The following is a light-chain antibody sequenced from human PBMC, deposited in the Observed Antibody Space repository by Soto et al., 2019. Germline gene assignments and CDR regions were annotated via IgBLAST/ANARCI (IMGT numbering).Light chain of an antibody. CDR3: QQYGRSPPT. V-gene: IGKV3-20*01. Sequence: EIVLTQSPGTLSLSPGERATLSCRASQSVSSSYLAWYQQKPGQAPRLLIYGASSRATGIPDRFSGSGSGTDFTLTISRLEPEDVAVYYCQQYGRSPPTFGPGTKVDIK. CDR1: QSVSSSY. J-gene: IGKJ3*01. CDR2: GAS.